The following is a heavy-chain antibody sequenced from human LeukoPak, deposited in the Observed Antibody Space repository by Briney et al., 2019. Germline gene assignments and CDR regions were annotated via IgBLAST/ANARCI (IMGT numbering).Heavy chain of an antibody. D-gene: IGHD3-10*01. CDR2: ISWNSGSI. Sequence: PGGSLRLSCAASGFTFDDYAMHWVRQAPGKGLEWVSGISWNSGSIGYADSVRGRFTISRDNAKNSLYLQMNSLRAEDTALYYCAKGDITMVRGFYFDYWGQGTLVTVSS. J-gene: IGHJ4*02. CDR3: AKGDITMVRGFYFDY. CDR1: GFTFDDYA. V-gene: IGHV3-9*01.